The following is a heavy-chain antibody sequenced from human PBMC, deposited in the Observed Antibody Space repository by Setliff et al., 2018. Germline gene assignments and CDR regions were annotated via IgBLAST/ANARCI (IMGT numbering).Heavy chain of an antibody. Sequence: PSETLSLTCTVSGGSISSGSYYWSWIRQPAGKGLEWIGRIYTSGSTNYNPSLKSRVTISVDTSKNQFSLKLSSVTAADTAVYYCARTLLLSPYCFDYWGQGTLVTVSS. CDR2: IYTSGST. CDR3: ARTLLLSPYCFDY. V-gene: IGHV4-61*02. D-gene: IGHD2-21*01. J-gene: IGHJ4*02. CDR1: GGSISSGSYY.